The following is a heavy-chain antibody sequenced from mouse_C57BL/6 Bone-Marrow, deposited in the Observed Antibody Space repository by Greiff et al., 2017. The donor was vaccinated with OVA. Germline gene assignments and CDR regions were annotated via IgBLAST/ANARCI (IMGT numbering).Heavy chain of an antibody. V-gene: IGHV6-3*01. CDR2: IRLKSDNYAT. CDR3: TYGSRNYSMDY. Sequence: EVMLVESGGGLVQPGGSMKLSCVASGFTFSNYWMNWVRQSPEKGLEWVAQIRLKSDNYATHYAESVKGSFTISRDASNSSVYLQMNILIAEDTGIYYCTYGSRNYSMDYWGQGTSVTVSS. CDR1: GFTFSNYW. J-gene: IGHJ4*01. D-gene: IGHD1-1*01.